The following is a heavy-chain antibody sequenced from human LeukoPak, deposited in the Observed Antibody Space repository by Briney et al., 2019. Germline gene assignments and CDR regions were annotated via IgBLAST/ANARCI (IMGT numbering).Heavy chain of an antibody. CDR1: GFTFSSYA. J-gene: IGHJ4*02. CDR3: AKALAAAETRFSDY. D-gene: IGHD6-13*01. V-gene: IGHV3-23*01. CDR2: ISGSGGST. Sequence: PGGSLRLSWAASGFTFSSYAMSWVRQAPGKGLEWVSAISGSGGSTYYADSVKGRFTISRDNSKNTLYLQMNSLRAEDTAVYYCAKALAAAETRFSDYWGQGTLVTVTS.